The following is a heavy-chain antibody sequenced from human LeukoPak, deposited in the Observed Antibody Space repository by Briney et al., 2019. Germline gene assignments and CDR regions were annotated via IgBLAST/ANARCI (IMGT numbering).Heavy chain of an antibody. CDR2: ISYDGSNK. CDR3: AKDHSWLRWYYYYMDV. Sequence: GGSLRLSCAASGFTFSSYGMHWVRQAPGKGLEWVAVISYDGSNKYYADSVKGRFTISRDNSKNTLYLQMNSLRAEDTAVYYCAKDHSWLRWYYYYMDVWGKGTTVTVSS. CDR1: GFTFSSYG. J-gene: IGHJ6*03. D-gene: IGHD5-12*01. V-gene: IGHV3-30*18.